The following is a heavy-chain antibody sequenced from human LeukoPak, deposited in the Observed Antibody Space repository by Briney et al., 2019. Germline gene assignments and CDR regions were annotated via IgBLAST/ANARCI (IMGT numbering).Heavy chain of an antibody. J-gene: IGHJ4*02. D-gene: IGHD2-2*01. V-gene: IGHV3-74*01. CDR3: ARAPAAYFDY. Sequence: GGSLRLSCVASGFTLSSYWMHWVRQAPGKGLVWVSRINTDGSSTSYADSVKGRFTISRDNAKNTLYLQMNSLRAEDTAVYYCARAPAAYFDYWGQGTLVTVSS. CDR1: GFTLSSYW. CDR2: INTDGSST.